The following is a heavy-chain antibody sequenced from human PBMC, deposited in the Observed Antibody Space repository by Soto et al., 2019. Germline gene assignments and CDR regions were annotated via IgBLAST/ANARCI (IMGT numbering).Heavy chain of an antibody. CDR1: GFTFSSYS. J-gene: IGHJ4*02. Sequence: GGSLSLSCAASGFTFSSYSMNWVRQAPGKGLEWVSSISSSSSYIYYADSVKGRFTIFRDNAKNSLYLQLNSLRAEDTAVFYCARDPPRGGTTTGDYWGQGTLVTVSS. V-gene: IGHV3-21*01. CDR3: ARDPPRGGTTTGDY. CDR2: ISSSSSYI. D-gene: IGHD1-1*01.